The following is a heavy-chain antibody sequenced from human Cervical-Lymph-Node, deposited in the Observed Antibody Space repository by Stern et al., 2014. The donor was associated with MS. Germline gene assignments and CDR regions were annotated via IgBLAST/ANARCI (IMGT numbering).Heavy chain of an antibody. V-gene: IGHV3-11*01. Sequence: QVQLVESGGGLVKPGESLRLSCAASGFTFSDHYMSWVRQAPGKELEWISYISRTGDTIYYADSVKGRFTISRDNVKNSLYLQINSLRAEDAALYYCARGGSAYYYGMDVWGQGTAVTVSS. CDR3: ARGGSAYYYGMDV. CDR1: GFTFSDHY. J-gene: IGHJ6*02. CDR2: ISRTGDTI.